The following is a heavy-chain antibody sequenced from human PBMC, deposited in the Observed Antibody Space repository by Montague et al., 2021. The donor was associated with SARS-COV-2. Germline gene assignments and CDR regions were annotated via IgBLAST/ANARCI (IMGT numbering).Heavy chain of an antibody. CDR1: GDSVSSNSAA. Sequence: CAISGDSVSSNSAAWNWIRQSPSRGLEWLGRTYYRSKWYNEYAVSVSSRITINPDTSKNQFSLQVNSVTPEDTAVYYCARGADRYYFYGMDVWGQGTTVTASS. CDR3: ARGADRYYFYGMDV. J-gene: IGHJ6*02. D-gene: IGHD6-19*01. CDR2: TYYRSKWYN. V-gene: IGHV6-1*01.